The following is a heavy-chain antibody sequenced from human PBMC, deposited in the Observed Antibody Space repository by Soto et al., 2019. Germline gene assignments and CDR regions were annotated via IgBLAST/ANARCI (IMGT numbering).Heavy chain of an antibody. CDR3: ARDGSRIAAAGRNPIPY. J-gene: IGHJ4*02. Sequence: QVQLVESGGGVVQPGRSLRLSCAASGFTFSSYAMHWVRQAPGKGLEWVAVISYDGSNKYYADSVKGRFTISRDNSXNXPYLQMNSLRAEDTAVYYCARDGSRIAAAGRNPIPYWGQGTLVTVSS. V-gene: IGHV3-30-3*01. D-gene: IGHD6-13*01. CDR1: GFTFSSYA. CDR2: ISYDGSNK.